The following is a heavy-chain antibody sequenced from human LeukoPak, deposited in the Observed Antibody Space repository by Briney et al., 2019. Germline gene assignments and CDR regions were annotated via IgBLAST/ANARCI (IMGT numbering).Heavy chain of an antibody. Sequence: SQTLSLTCTVSGGSISSGCSYWGWLRQPGGKGLEWIGRIYTSGSTTYNPALKTRVTISLDTSKNQFSLKLSSATAADTAVYYCARVVGSWYYFDYWGQGTLVTVSS. CDR1: GGSISSGCSY. V-gene: IGHV4-61*02. CDR2: IYTSGST. CDR3: ARVVGSWYYFDY. J-gene: IGHJ4*02. D-gene: IGHD6-13*01.